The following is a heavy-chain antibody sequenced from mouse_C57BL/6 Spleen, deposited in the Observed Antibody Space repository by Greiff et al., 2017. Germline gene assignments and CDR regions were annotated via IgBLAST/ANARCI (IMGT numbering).Heavy chain of an antibody. V-gene: IGHV5-16*01. CDR1: GFTFSDYY. CDR2: INYDGSST. J-gene: IGHJ2*01. CDR3: ARELRGGFDD. Sequence: EVKLMESEGGLVQPGSSMKLSCTASGFTFSDYYMAWVRQVPEKGLEWVANINYDGSSTYYLDSLKSRFIISRDNAKNILYLQMSSLKSEDTATYYCARELRGGFDDWGQGTTLTVSS.